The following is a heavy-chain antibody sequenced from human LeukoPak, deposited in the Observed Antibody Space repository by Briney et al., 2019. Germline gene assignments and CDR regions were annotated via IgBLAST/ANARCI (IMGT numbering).Heavy chain of an antibody. CDR1: GGSFSGYY. J-gene: IGHJ5*02. V-gene: IGHV4-34*01. CDR3: ARGGYYYDSSGYLPFLNWFDP. Sequence: SETLSLTCAVYGGSFSGYYWSWIRQPPGKGLEWIGEINHSGSTNYNPSLKSRVTISVDTSKNQFSLKLSSVTAADTAVYYCARGGYYYDSSGYLPFLNWFDPWGQGTLVTVSS. CDR2: INHSGST. D-gene: IGHD3-22*01.